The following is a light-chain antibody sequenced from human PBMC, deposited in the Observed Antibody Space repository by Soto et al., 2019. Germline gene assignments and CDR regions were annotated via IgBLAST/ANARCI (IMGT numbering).Light chain of an antibody. Sequence: EIVLTQSPATLSLSPGERATLSCRASQSIGSYLAWYQQRPGQVPMLLIYDASNRVTGIPATFSGSGSGTDFTLTISSLEPEDFAVYYCQQRANWPITFGQGTRLEIK. CDR1: QSIGSY. J-gene: IGKJ5*01. CDR2: DAS. CDR3: QQRANWPIT. V-gene: IGKV3-11*01.